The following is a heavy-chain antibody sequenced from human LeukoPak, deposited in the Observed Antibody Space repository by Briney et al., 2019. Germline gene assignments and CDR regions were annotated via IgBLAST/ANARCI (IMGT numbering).Heavy chain of an antibody. CDR2: ISGSGGST. D-gene: IGHD6-13*01. CDR1: GFTFSSYA. Sequence: GGSLRLSCAASGFTFSSYAMSWVRQAPGKGLEWVSAISGSGGSTYYADSVKGRFTISRDNSKNTLYLQMNSLRAEDAAVYYCAKDQYSSSQYYFDYWGQGTLVTVSS. CDR3: AKDQYSSSQYYFDY. J-gene: IGHJ4*02. V-gene: IGHV3-23*01.